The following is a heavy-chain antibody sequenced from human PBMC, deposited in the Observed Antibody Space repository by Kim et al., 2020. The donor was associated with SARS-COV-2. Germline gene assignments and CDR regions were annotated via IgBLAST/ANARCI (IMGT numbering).Heavy chain of an antibody. J-gene: IGHJ4*02. CDR2: IWYDGSNK. Sequence: GGSLRLSCAASGFTFSSYGMHWVRQAPGKGLEWVAVIWYDGSNKYYADSVKGRFTISRDNSKNTLYLQMNSLRAEDTAVYYCARDRKLGAMAPNYWGQGTLVTVSS. CDR1: GFTFSSYG. V-gene: IGHV3-33*01. CDR3: ARDRKLGAMAPNY. D-gene: IGHD5-18*01.